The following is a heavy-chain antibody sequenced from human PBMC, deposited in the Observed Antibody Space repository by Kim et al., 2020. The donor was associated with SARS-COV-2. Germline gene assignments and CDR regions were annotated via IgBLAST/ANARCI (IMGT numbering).Heavy chain of an antibody. CDR3: AGADIWNNYYFYGMDV. J-gene: IGHJ6*02. D-gene: IGHD1-1*01. V-gene: IGHV4-59*01. Sequence: PSLKSRVTISVDTSKNQFYLKMTSVTTADTAVYFCAGADIWNNYYFYGMDVWGQGTSVTVSS.